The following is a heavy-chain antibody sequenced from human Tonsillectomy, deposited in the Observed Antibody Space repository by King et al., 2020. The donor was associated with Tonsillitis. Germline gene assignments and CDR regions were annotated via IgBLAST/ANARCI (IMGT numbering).Heavy chain of an antibody. CDR2: IWYDGSNK. CDR1: GFTFSNHG. Sequence: VQLVESGGGVVQPGRSLRLSCAASGFTFSNHGMHWVRQAPGKGLEWVAVIWYDGSNKFYADSVKGRFAISRDNSNNTVYLQMNSLRAEETAVYYCARDPIPNWGLGGYYFDYWGQGTLVTVSS. V-gene: IGHV3-33*01. J-gene: IGHJ4*02. D-gene: IGHD7-27*01. CDR3: ARDPIPNWGLGGYYFDY.